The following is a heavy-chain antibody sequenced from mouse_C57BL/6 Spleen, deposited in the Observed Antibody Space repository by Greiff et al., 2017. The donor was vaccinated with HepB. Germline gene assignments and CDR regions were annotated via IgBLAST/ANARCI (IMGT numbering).Heavy chain of an antibody. J-gene: IGHJ4*01. CDR3: ARGANLDYYGSSYYYAMDY. CDR1: GFNIKDYY. D-gene: IGHD1-1*01. Sequence: VQLQQSGAELVKPGASVKLSCTASGFNIKDYYMHWVKQSTEQGLEWIGRIDPEDGETKYAPKFQGKATITADTSSNTAYLQLSSLTSEDTAVSYCARGANLDYYGSSYYYAMDYWGQGTSVTVSS. V-gene: IGHV14-2*01. CDR2: IDPEDGET.